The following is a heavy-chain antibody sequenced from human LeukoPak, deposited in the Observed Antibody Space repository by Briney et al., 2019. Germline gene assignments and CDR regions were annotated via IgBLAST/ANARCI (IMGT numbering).Heavy chain of an antibody. CDR1: GGSISSGGYS. J-gene: IGHJ2*01. CDR2: IYHSGST. V-gene: IGHV4-30-2*01. CDR3: ARGNGDEGYGDFSWYFDL. D-gene: IGHD4-17*01. Sequence: SETLSLTCTVSGGSISSGGYSWSWIRQPPGKGLEWIGYIYHSGSTYYNPSLKSRVTISVDRSKNQFSLKLSSVTAADTAVYYCARGNGDEGYGDFSWYFDLWGRGTLVTVSS.